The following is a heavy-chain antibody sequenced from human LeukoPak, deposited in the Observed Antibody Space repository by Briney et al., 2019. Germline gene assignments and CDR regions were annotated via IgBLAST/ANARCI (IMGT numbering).Heavy chain of an antibody. CDR3: ASSGSNGWYGGADAFDI. J-gene: IGHJ3*02. D-gene: IGHD6-19*01. Sequence: GASVKVSCKASGGTFISYAISWVRQAPGQGLEWMGRIIPILGIANYAQKFQGRVTITADKSTSTAYMELSSLRSDDTAVYYCASSGSNGWYGGADAFDIWGQGTMVTVSS. CDR1: GGTFISYA. V-gene: IGHV1-69*04. CDR2: IIPILGIA.